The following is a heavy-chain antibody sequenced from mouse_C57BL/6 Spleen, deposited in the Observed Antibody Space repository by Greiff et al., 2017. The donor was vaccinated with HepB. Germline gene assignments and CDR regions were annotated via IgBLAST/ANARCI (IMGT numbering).Heavy chain of an antibody. V-gene: IGHV1-47*01. CDR1: GYTFTTYP. J-gene: IGHJ4*01. CDR2: FHPYNDDT. CDR3: ARRSGSSYDYYAMDY. D-gene: IGHD1-1*01. Sequence: VQRVESGAELVKPGASVKMSCKASGYTFTTYPIEWMKQNHGKSLEWIGNFHPYNDDTKYNEKFKGKATLTVEKSSSTVYLELSRLTSDDSAVYYCARRSGSSYDYYAMDYWGQGTSVTVSS.